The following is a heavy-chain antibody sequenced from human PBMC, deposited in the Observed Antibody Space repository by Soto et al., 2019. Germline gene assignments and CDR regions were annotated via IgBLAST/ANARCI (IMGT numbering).Heavy chain of an antibody. Sequence: SETLSLTCTVSGGSISSGGYYWSWTRQHPGKGLEWIGYIYYSGSTYYNPSLKSRVTISVDTSKNQFSLKVSSVTAADTAVYYCARNTGTDNWFDPWGQGTLVTVSS. CDR2: IYYSGST. J-gene: IGHJ5*02. D-gene: IGHD6-13*01. CDR3: ARNTGTDNWFDP. CDR1: GGSISSGGYY. V-gene: IGHV4-31*03.